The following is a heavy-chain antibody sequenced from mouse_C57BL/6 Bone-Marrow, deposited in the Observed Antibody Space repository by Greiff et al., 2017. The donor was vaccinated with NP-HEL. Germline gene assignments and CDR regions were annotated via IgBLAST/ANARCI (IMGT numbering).Heavy chain of an antibody. CDR1: GFTFSSYG. D-gene: IGHD4-1*01. CDR3: ARERVTGTRYFDV. CDR2: ISSGGSYT. Sequence: EVNLVESGGDLVKPGGSLKLSCAASGFTFSSYGMSWVRQTPDKRLEWVATISSGGSYTYYPDSVKGRFTISRDNAKNTLYLQMSSLKSEDTAMYYCARERVTGTRYFDVWGTGTTVTVSS. J-gene: IGHJ1*03. V-gene: IGHV5-6*01.